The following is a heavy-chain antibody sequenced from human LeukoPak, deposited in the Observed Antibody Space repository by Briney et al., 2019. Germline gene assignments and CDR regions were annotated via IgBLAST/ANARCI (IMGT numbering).Heavy chain of an antibody. D-gene: IGHD5-12*01. Sequence: PPGGSLRLSCAASGFTFSSHGMHWVRQAPGKGLEWVALIWYDGSNKYYADSVKGRFTISRDNSKNTLYLQMNSLRAEDTAVYYCARALVDIVAEGGMDVWGQGTTVTVSS. CDR1: GFTFSSHG. CDR2: IWYDGSNK. V-gene: IGHV3-30*02. CDR3: ARALVDIVAEGGMDV. J-gene: IGHJ6*02.